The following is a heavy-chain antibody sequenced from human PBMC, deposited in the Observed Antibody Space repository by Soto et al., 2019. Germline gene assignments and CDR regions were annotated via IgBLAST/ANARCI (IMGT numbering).Heavy chain of an antibody. CDR2: IYYSGST. CDR3: ARVRGYDFWSGYYNGDY. D-gene: IGHD3-3*01. J-gene: IGHJ4*02. Sequence: QVQLQESGPGLVKPSQTLSLTCTVSGGSISSGLYYWSWIGQHPGKGLEWIGYIYYSGSTYYNPSLKSRVTISLDTSKSQFSLKLSSVTAADTAVYYCARVRGYDFWSGYYNGDYWGQGTLVTVSS. CDR1: GGSISSGLYY. V-gene: IGHV4-31*03.